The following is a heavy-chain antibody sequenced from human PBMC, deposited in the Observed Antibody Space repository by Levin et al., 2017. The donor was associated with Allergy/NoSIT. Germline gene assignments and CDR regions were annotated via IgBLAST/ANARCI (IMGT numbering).Heavy chain of an antibody. V-gene: IGHV3-9*01. CDR3: AKDGLETTTYYFDY. CDR2: ISWNSGSI. CDR1: GFTFDDYA. J-gene: IGHJ4*02. D-gene: IGHD4-17*01. Sequence: GGSLRLSCAASGFTFDDYAMHWVRQAPGKGLEWVSGISWNSGSIGYADSVKGRFTISRDNAKNSLYLQMNSLRAEDTALYYCAKDGLETTTYYFDYWGQGTLVTVSS.